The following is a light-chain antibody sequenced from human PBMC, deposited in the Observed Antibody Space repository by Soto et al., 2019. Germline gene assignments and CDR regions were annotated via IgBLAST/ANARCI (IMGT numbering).Light chain of an antibody. CDR2: DVS. Sequence: DTQMTQSPSTLSASVGDRVTITCRASQSVSRWLAWYPQKPGKAPKVMIYDVSSLASRVPSRFSGSRSGTDFTVTIRILHADDFATDYGKQYNSYFGPGTKVDIK. J-gene: IGKJ3*01. CDR3: KQYNSY. V-gene: IGKV1-5*03. CDR1: QSVSRW.